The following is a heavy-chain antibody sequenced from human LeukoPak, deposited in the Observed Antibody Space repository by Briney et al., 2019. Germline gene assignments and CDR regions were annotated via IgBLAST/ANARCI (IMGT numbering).Heavy chain of an antibody. CDR3: ARDRSRYYYDSSGYYYESDGMDV. V-gene: IGHV4-59*01. J-gene: IGHJ6*02. Sequence: PSETLSLTCTVSGGSISSYYWSWIRQPPGKGLEWIGYIYYSGSTNYNPSLKSRVTISVDTSENQFSLKLSSVTAADTAVYYCARDRSRYYYDSSGYYYESDGMDVWGQGTTVTVSS. CDR2: IYYSGST. CDR1: GGSISSYY. D-gene: IGHD3-22*01.